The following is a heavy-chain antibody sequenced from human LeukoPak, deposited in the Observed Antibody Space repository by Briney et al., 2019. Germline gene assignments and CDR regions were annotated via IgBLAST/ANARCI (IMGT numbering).Heavy chain of an antibody. Sequence: PSETLSLTCAVSGGSISSGGYSWSWIRQPPGKGLEWIGYIYHSGSTYYNPSLKSRVTISVDRSKNQFSLKLSSVTAADTAVYYCARALGSYGSGSSGADYWGQGTLVTVSS. V-gene: IGHV4-30-2*01. CDR1: GGSISSGGYS. J-gene: IGHJ4*02. CDR2: IYHSGST. CDR3: ARALGSYGSGSSGADY. D-gene: IGHD3-10*01.